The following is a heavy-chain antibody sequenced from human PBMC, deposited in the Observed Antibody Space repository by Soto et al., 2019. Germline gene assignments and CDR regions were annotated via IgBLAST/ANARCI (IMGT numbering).Heavy chain of an antibody. J-gene: IGHJ4*02. CDR3: GRDGGYQRFDY. V-gene: IGHV1-46*03. Sequence: QVQLVQSGAEVKKPGASVKVSCKASGYTFTTYYIHWVRQAPGQGLEWMGIINPSGGNITYAQKFQGRVTMTRDTSTSTVYMGLSSLRSEDTAVYYCGRDGGYQRFDYWGQGALVTVSP. CDR1: GYTFTTYY. CDR2: INPSGGNI. D-gene: IGHD2-2*01.